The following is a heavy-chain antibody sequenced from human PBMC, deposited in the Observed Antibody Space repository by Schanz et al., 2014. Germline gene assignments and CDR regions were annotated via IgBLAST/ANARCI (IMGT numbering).Heavy chain of an antibody. J-gene: IGHJ3*02. V-gene: IGHV3-9*01. Sequence: VQLVESGGGLVQPGRSLRLSCAASGFTFDDHAMHWVRQVPGKGLEWVSGISWNSGNIAYADSVKGRFTISRDNPKNSLYLQMNSLRVEDTAVYYCAREDMLRGIRAFDIWGQGTMVTVSS. D-gene: IGHD3-10*01. CDR2: ISWNSGNI. CDR1: GFTFDDHA. CDR3: AREDMLRGIRAFDI.